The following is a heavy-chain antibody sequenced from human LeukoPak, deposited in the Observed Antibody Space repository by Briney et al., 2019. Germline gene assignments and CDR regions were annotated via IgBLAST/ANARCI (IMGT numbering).Heavy chain of an antibody. CDR2: IRSSSSYI. Sequence: PSETLSLTCTVSGGSISSYYWSWVRPASGKGLAWVSSIRSSSSYIYYADSVKGRFTISRDNAKNSLYLQMNSLRAEDTAVYYCARGDSYGFPRDYWGQGTLVTVSS. CDR1: GGSISSYY. CDR3: ARGDSYGFPRDY. V-gene: IGHV3-21*01. J-gene: IGHJ4*02. D-gene: IGHD5-18*01.